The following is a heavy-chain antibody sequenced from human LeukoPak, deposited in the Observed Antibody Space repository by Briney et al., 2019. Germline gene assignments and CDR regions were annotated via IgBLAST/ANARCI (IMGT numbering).Heavy chain of an antibody. D-gene: IGHD4-23*01. CDR1: GYTFTGYY. CDR3: ARNFAPVVPWFDP. CDR2: INPNSGGT. V-gene: IGHV1-2*02. Sequence: GASVKVSCKASGYTFTGYYMHWVRQAPGQGLEWMGWINPNSGGTNYAQKFQGRVTMTRDTSISTAYMGLSRLRSDDTAVYYCARNFAPVVPWFDPWGQGTLVTVSS. J-gene: IGHJ5*02.